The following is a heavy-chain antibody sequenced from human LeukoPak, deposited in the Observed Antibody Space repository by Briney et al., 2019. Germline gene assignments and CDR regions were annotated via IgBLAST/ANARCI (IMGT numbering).Heavy chain of an antibody. V-gene: IGHV4-59*01. Sequence: PSETLSLTCTVSGGSISSYYWSWIRQSPGKGLVWIGYIYYSGSTNYNPSLKSRVTISVDTSKNQFSLKLSSVTTADTAVYYCARLHRGEEAFDIWGQGTMVTVSS. J-gene: IGHJ3*02. CDR1: GGSISSYY. CDR3: ARLHRGEEAFDI. CDR2: IYYSGST.